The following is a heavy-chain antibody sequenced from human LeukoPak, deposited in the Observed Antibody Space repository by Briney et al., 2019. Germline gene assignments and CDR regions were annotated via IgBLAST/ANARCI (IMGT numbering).Heavy chain of an antibody. V-gene: IGHV5-10-1*01. CDR1: GYNFTNYW. D-gene: IGHD6-13*01. Sequence: AGESLKISCKGSGYNFTNYWISWVRQMPGKGLEWMGRIDPSDSYTNYSPPFQGHVTISADKSITTAYLQWSSLKASDTAMYYCATGAGAAAGNYWGQGTLVTVSS. J-gene: IGHJ4*02. CDR2: IDPSDSYT. CDR3: ATGAGAAAGNY.